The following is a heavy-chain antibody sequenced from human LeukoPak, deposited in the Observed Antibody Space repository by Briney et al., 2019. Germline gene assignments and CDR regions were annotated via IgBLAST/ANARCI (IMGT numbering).Heavy chain of an antibody. D-gene: IGHD3-16*01. CDR2: IRSKAYGGTT. CDR1: GFTLGDHA. V-gene: IGHV3-49*04. J-gene: IGHJ6*02. CDR3: ARGPIYLWLYNGMDV. Sequence: PGRSLRLSCTGSGFTLGDHAMSWVRQAPGKGLEWVGFIRSKAYGGTTEYAASVKGRFSISREDSKSIAYLQMSSLKIEDTAVYYCARGPIYLWLYNGMDVWGQGTTVTVSS.